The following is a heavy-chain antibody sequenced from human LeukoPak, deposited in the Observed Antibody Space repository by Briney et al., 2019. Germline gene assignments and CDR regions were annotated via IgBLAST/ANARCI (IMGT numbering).Heavy chain of an antibody. J-gene: IGHJ5*02. V-gene: IGHV1-2*02. D-gene: IGHD6-25*01. CDR1: GYTFTGYY. CDR3: ARDRRSGGSFDP. Sequence: APVKVSCKASGYTFTGYYMHWVRQAPGQGLEWMGWINPNSGGTNYAQKFQGRVTMTRDTSISTAYMELSRLRSDDTAVYYCARDRRSGGSFDPWGQGTLVTVSS. CDR2: INPNSGGT.